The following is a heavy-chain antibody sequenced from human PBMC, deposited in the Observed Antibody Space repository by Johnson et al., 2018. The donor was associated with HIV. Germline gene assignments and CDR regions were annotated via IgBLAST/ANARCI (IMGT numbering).Heavy chain of an antibody. Sequence: VQLVESGGGLVQPGGSLRLSCAASGFTFSSYAMSWVRQAPGKGLEWVSAISGSGCSTYYADSVKGRFTISRDNSKNTLYLQMNSLRAEDTAVYYCAKVAVFVGDDPTGNAFDNWGQGTMVTVSS. V-gene: IGHV3-23*04. CDR2: ISGSGCST. J-gene: IGHJ3*02. CDR3: AKVAVFVGDDPTGNAFDN. CDR1: GFTFSSYA. D-gene: IGHD3-10*02.